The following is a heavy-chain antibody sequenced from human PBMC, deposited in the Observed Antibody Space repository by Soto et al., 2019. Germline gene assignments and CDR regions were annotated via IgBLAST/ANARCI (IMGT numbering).Heavy chain of an antibody. CDR2: IYYSGST. J-gene: IGHJ5*02. V-gene: IGHV4-59*08. CDR3: ARRTWQWLDKDNWFDP. D-gene: IGHD6-19*01. Sequence: ASETLSLTCTVSGGSISSYYWSWIRQPPGKGLEWIGYIYYSGSTNYNPSLKSRVTISVDTSKNQFSLKLSSVTAADTAVYYCARRTWQWLDKDNWFDPWGQGTLVTVSS. CDR1: GGSISSYY.